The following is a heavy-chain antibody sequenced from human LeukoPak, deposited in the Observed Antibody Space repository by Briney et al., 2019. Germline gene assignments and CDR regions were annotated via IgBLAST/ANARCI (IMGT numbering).Heavy chain of an antibody. Sequence: PSETLSLTCTVSGYSISNDYYWGWIRQSPGKGLEWIGSIYHSGSTYYNPSLKSRVTISVDTSKNQFSLKLSSVTAADTAVYYCARVGDGYYSYWGQGTLVTVSS. V-gene: IGHV4-38-2*02. D-gene: IGHD5-24*01. CDR2: IYHSGST. J-gene: IGHJ4*02. CDR1: GYSISNDYY. CDR3: ARVGDGYYSY.